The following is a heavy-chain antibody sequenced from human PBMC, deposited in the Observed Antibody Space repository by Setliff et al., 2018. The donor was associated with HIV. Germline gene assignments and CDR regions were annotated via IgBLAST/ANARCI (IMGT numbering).Heavy chain of an antibody. J-gene: IGHJ4*02. CDR3: ARGAGTRLTDY. D-gene: IGHD6-13*01. CDR2: ISSSSSYI. V-gene: IGHV3-21*01. CDR1: GFTFSSYS. Sequence: GGSLRLSCAASGFTFSSYSMNWVRQAPGKGLEWVSSISSSSSYIYYADSVKDRFTISRDNAKNSLYLQMNSLRAEDTAVYYCARGAGTRLTDYWGQGTLVTVSS.